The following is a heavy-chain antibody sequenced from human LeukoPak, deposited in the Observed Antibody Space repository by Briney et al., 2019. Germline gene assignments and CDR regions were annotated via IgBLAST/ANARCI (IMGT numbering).Heavy chain of an antibody. D-gene: IGHD2-8*01. J-gene: IGHJ6*02. Sequence: ASVKVSCKVSGYTLTQLSMHWVRQAPGKGLEWMGGFDPEDGETIYAQKFQGRVTMTEDTSTDTAYMELRSLRSDDTAVYYCARRKEMGEYMDVWGQGTTVTVSS. CDR3: ARRKEMGEYMDV. V-gene: IGHV1-24*01. CDR1: GYTLTQLS. CDR2: FDPEDGET.